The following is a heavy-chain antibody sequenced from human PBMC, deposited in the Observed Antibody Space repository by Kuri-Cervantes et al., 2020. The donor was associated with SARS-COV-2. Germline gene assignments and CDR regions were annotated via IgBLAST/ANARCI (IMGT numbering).Heavy chain of an antibody. Sequence: GESLKISCVASGFTLSSYAMHWVRQAPGKGLEWVAGISGSGGSTHYADSVKGRFTISRDNAKNSLYLQMSSLRAEDTAVYYCARDLRLGKSLDYWGQGTLVTVSS. CDR2: ISGSGGST. CDR3: ARDLRLGKSLDY. V-gene: IGHV3-23*01. CDR1: GFTLSSYA. J-gene: IGHJ4*02. D-gene: IGHD7-27*01.